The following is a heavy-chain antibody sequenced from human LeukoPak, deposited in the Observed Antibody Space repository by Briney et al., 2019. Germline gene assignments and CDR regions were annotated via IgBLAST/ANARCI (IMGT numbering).Heavy chain of an antibody. J-gene: IGHJ4*02. V-gene: IGHV1-46*01. Sequence: GASVKVSCKASGYTITSYYLHWVRQAPGQGLEWMGAINPNGGSTTDAQKFQGRVTMTRDRSTSTVYMELYSLRSEDTAVYYCARDPSGSWQWFDYWGQGTLVTVSS. D-gene: IGHD2-15*01. CDR3: ARDPSGSWQWFDY. CDR1: GYTITSYY. CDR2: INPNGGST.